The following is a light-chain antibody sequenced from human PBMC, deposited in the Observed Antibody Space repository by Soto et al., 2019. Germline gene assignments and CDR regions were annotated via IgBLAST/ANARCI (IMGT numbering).Light chain of an antibody. V-gene: IGLV2-23*01. J-gene: IGLJ1*01. CDR1: SSDVGSYNL. CDR2: EGS. Sequence: QSALTQPASVSGSPGQSITISCTGTSSDVGSYNLVSWYQQHPGKAPKLMIYEGSKRPSGVSNRFSGSKSGNTASLTISGLRAEDEADYYCSSNAGNNNYVFGTGTKVTVL. CDR3: SSNAGNNNYV.